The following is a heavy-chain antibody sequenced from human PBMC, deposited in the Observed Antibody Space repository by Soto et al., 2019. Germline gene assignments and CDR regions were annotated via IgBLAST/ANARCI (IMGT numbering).Heavy chain of an antibody. CDR2: IWYDGSNK. J-gene: IGHJ4*02. CDR1: GFTFSSYG. Sequence: QVQLVESGGGVVQPGRSLRLSCAASGFTFSSYGMHWVGQAPGKGLEWVAVIWYDGSNKYYADSVKGRFTISRDNSXTTLYLQMNSLRAEDTAVYYCARDLDSSSWESTFDYWGQGTLVTVSS. D-gene: IGHD6-13*01. CDR3: ARDLDSSSWESTFDY. V-gene: IGHV3-33*01.